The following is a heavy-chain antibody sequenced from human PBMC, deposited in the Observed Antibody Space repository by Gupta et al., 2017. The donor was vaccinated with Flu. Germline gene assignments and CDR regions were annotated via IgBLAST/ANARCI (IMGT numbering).Heavy chain of an antibody. V-gene: IGHV4-39*02. D-gene: IGHD6-25*01. CDR3: TRDTGGCPADY. CDR2: LADSGAT. Sequence: WGWISQHPRRWLGCIVCLADSGATYSNPSLRNQFTISANTSSTQFSLKLRTVTAADTAVDYCTRDTGGCPADYWGQGTLVTVSS. J-gene: IGHJ4*02.